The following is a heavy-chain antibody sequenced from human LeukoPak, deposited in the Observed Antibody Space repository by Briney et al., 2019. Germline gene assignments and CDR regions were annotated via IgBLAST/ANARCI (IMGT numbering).Heavy chain of an antibody. CDR2: IYHSGST. CDR1: GGSISSGTYS. D-gene: IGHD3-22*01. Sequence: SETLSLTCAVSGGSISSGTYSWSWIRQPPGKGLEWIGSIYHSGSTYYNASLKSRVTISVDTSKNQFSLKLSSVTAADTAVYYCASRLYYYDSSGYYDHRFDYWGQGTLVTVSS. V-gene: IGHV4-39*07. J-gene: IGHJ4*02. CDR3: ASRLYYYDSSGYYDHRFDY.